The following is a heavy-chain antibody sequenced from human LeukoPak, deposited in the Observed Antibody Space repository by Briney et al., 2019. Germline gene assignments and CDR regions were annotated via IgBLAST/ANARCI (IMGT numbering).Heavy chain of an antibody. Sequence: SETLSLTCTVSGGSITSYYWTWIRQPPGKGLEWIGYIYYSGSTNYNPSLRSQVTMSVDTSKDQVSLNLRSVTAADTAVYYCARCAAMDDDYFDYWGRGILVTVSS. CDR1: GGSITSYY. CDR2: IYYSGST. J-gene: IGHJ4*02. V-gene: IGHV4-59*01. CDR3: ARCAAMDDDYFDY. D-gene: IGHD5-18*01.